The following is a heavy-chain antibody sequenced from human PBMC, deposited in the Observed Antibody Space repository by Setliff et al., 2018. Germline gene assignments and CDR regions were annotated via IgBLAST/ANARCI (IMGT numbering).Heavy chain of an antibody. CDR2: INPSSGGI. Sequence: RASVKVSCKASGYSFTNHYIHWVRQAPGQGLEWMGRINPSSGGISYAQKLQGRVTMTIDTLTSTAYMELRSLRSDDTAVYYCARGPLDFVVTPAAAKFDYWGQGTLVTVSS. V-gene: IGHV1-46*04. D-gene: IGHD2-2*01. J-gene: IGHJ4*02. CDR3: ARGPLDFVVTPAAAKFDY. CDR1: GYSFTNHY.